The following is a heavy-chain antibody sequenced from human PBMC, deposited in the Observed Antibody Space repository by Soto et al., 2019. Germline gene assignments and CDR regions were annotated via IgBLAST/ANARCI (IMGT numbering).Heavy chain of an antibody. D-gene: IGHD4-4*01. V-gene: IGHV4-31*03. CDR3: ARGSKVDVYNKGFDY. Sequence: QVQLQESGPGLVKPSQTLSLTCTVSGGSISSGGYYWSWIRQHPGKGLEWIGYIYYSGSTYYNPSLKSRVTISVDTSKNQFSLKLSSVTAADTAVYYCARGSKVDVYNKGFDYWGQGTLVTVSS. CDR2: IYYSGST. CDR1: GGSISSGGYY. J-gene: IGHJ4*02.